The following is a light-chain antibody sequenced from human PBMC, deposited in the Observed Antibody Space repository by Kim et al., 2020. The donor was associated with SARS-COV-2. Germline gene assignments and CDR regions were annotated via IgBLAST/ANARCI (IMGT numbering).Light chain of an antibody. V-gene: IGLV1-40*01. Sequence: QLVLTQPPSVSGAPGQRVTISCTGSSSNIGAGYDVHWYQHLPGTAPKLLISGNSNRPSGVPDRFSGSKSDTSASLAITGLQAEDEADYYCQSYDRSVSGWVFGGGTQLTVL. CDR2: GNS. J-gene: IGLJ3*02. CDR1: SSNIGAGYD. CDR3: QSYDRSVSGWV.